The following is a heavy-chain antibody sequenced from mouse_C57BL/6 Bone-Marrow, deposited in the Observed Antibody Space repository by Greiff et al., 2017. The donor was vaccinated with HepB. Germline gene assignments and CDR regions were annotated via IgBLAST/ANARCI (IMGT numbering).Heavy chain of an antibody. CDR3: AIYDGYPWFAY. D-gene: IGHD2-3*01. Sequence: QVHVKQPGAELVKPGASVKMSCKASGYTFTSYWITWVKQRPGQGLEWIGDIYPGSGSTNYNEKFKSKATLTVDTSSSTAYMQLSSLASEDSAVYCCAIYDGYPWFAYWGQGTLVTVSA. CDR2: IYPGSGST. J-gene: IGHJ3*01. CDR1: GYTFTSYW. V-gene: IGHV1-55*01.